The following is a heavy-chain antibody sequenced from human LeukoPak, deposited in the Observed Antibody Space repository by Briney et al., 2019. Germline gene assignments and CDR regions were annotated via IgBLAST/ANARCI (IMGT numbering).Heavy chain of an antibody. Sequence: ASVKVSCKASGGTFGSYAISWVRQAPGQGLEWMGGIIPIFGTANYAQKFQGRVTITADESTSTAYMELSSLRSEDTAVYYCARDPLIVGATHFDYWGQGTLVTVSS. CDR1: GGTFGSYA. J-gene: IGHJ4*02. V-gene: IGHV1-69*13. CDR3: ARDPLIVGATHFDY. CDR2: IIPIFGTA. D-gene: IGHD1-26*01.